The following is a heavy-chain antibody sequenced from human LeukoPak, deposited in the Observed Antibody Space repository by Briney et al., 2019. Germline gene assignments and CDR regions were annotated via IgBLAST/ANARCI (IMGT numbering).Heavy chain of an antibody. V-gene: IGHV4-30-2*01. CDR3: ARQGYCSGTSCYAGGDWFDP. CDR1: GASINSGGYS. D-gene: IGHD2-2*01. Sequence: PSETLSLTCRVSGASINSGGYSWGWLLDPPGRGLEGTGHISQSGSTYYNPSLKSRVTISVDRSKNQFSLKLTSVTAADTAVYYCARQGYCSGTSCYAGGDWFDPWGQGILVTVSS. CDR2: ISQSGST. J-gene: IGHJ5*02.